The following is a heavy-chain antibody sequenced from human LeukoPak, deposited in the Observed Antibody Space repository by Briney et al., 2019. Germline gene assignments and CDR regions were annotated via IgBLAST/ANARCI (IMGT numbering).Heavy chain of an antibody. Sequence: PSETLSLTCAVYGGSFSGYYWSWIRQPPGKGLEWIGEINHSGSTNYNPSLKSRVTISVDTSKNQFSLKLSSVTAADTAVYYCPRVRRLAAFDIWGQGTMVTVSS. J-gene: IGHJ3*02. CDR1: GGSFSGYY. D-gene: IGHD3-10*01. CDR2: INHSGST. V-gene: IGHV4-34*01. CDR3: PRVRRLAAFDI.